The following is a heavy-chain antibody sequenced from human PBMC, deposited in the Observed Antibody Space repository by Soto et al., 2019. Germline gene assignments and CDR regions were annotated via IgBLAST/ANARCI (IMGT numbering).Heavy chain of an antibody. D-gene: IGHD2-2*01. V-gene: IGHV3-23*01. J-gene: IGHJ4*02. Sequence: GGSLRLSCAASGFTFSSNAMTWVRQAPGKGLEWVSAISDSGGSTYYADSMKGRFTISRDNSKSSLYLQMNRLRAEDTAVYYCARGSTSFDSWGQGTLVTVSS. CDR3: ARGSTSFDS. CDR1: GFTFSSNA. CDR2: ISDSGGST.